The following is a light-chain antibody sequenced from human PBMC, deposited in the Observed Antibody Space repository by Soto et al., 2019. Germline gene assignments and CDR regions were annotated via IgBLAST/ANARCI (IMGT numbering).Light chain of an antibody. V-gene: IGLV1-51*01. CDR2: DSS. J-gene: IGLJ2*01. CDR1: TSNIGSHN. Sequence: QSVLTQPPSVSAAPGQKVTISCSGSTSNIGSHNVFWYQQVPGGAPKLLIYDSSKQYSGIPDRYSGSKSDTSATLDITGLQTGDEADYYCGTWDSSLNVVFGEGTKVTVL. CDR3: GTWDSSLNVV.